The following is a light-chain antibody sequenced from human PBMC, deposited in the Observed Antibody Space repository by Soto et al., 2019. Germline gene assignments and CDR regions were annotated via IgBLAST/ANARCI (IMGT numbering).Light chain of an antibody. Sequence: QSVLTQPASVSGSPGQSITVSCTGTSXDVGLYDYVSWYQQHPGKAPQLMIYAVSNRPSGVSTRFSASKSGNPASLFISGPQAEDEADYYCSSYTSDSSYGFGSGTKVTVL. CDR2: AVS. CDR3: SSYTSDSSYG. J-gene: IGLJ1*01. V-gene: IGLV2-14*01. CDR1: SXDVGLYDY.